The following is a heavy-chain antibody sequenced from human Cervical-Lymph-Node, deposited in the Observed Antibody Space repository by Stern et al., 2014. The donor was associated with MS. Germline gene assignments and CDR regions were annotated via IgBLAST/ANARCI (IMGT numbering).Heavy chain of an antibody. D-gene: IGHD2/OR15-2a*01. CDR3: ATLGHSNLDY. Sequence: MQLVESGGGVVQPGTSLRLSCSASGFTFSSYVIHWVRQAPGKGLEWVALIWYDGTNKFYAASVKGRFTISRDNSKSTLYLQMNSLRTEDTAVYYCATLGHSNLDYWGRGTLVTVSS. V-gene: IGHV3-33*08. CDR1: GFTFSSYV. CDR2: IWYDGTNK. J-gene: IGHJ4*02.